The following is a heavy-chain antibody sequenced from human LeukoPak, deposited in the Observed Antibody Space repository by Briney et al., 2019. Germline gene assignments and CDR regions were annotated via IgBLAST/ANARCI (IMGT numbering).Heavy chain of an antibody. J-gene: IGHJ4*02. Sequence: SETLCLTCTASGRSLSYYYWSCIRQPPGKGLGLEWIGYIYYSGGTNYNPSLKSRVTISIDTSKNQVSLELSSVTAADTALYCWSRGRWGALSGYWGQGTLVTVSS. CDR1: GRSLSYYY. CDR3: SRGRWGALSGY. V-gene: IGHV4-59*08. CDR2: IYYSGGT. D-gene: IGHD2-15*01.